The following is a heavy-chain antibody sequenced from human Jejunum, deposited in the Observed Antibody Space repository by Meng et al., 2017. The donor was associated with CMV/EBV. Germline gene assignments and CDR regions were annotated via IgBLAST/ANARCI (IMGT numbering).Heavy chain of an antibody. V-gene: IGHV1-2*06. CDR2: VNLYSGAT. CDR3: ARGGERGHQTLDP. CDR1: GDTFTDYY. D-gene: IGHD1-1*01. J-gene: IGHJ5*02. Sequence: KASGDTFTDYYSHWVRQAPGQGLEWMGRVNLYSGATDYEQKFQGRVTMTWDTSITTAYMDLTWLRSDDTAVYYCARGGERGHQTLDPWGQGALVTVSS.